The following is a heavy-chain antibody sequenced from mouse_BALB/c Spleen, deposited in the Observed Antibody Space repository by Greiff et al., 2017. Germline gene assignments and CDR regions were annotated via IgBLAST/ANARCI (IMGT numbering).Heavy chain of an antibody. V-gene: IGHV1S56*01. CDR3: ARRRYDYYAMDY. CDR1: GYTFTSYY. Sequence: QVQLKQSGPELVKPGASVKMSCKASGYTFTSYYIHWVKQRPGQGLEWIGWIYPGDGSTKYNEKFKGKTTLTADKSSSTAYMLLSSLTSEDSAIYFCARRRYDYYAMDYWGQGTSVTVSS. J-gene: IGHJ4*01. D-gene: IGHD2-14*01. CDR2: IYPGDGST.